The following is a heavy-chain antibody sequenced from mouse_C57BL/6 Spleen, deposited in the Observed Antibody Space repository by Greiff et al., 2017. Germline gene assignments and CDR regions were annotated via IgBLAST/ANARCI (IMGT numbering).Heavy chain of an antibody. CDR2: ISYDGSN. V-gene: IGHV3-6*01. CDR1: GYSITSGYY. Sequence: EVQLQESGPGLVKPSQSLSLTCSVTGYSITSGYYWNWIRQFPGNKLEWMGYISYDGSNNYNPSLKNRISITRDTSKNQFFLKLNSVTTEDTATYYCARESWGFAYWGQGTLVTVSA. J-gene: IGHJ3*01. CDR3: ARESWGFAY.